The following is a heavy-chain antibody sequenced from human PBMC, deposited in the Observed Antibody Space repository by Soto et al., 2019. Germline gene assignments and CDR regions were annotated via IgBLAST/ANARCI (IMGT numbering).Heavy chain of an antibody. V-gene: IGHV1-69*13. CDR1: GGTFSSYA. J-gene: IGHJ6*02. Sequence: SVKVSCKASGGTFSSYAISWVRQAPGQGLEWMGGIIPIFGTANYARKFQGRVTITADESTSTAYMELSSLRSEDTAVYYCAGDPGRYCTNGVCYTTDYYYYGMDVWGQGTTVTVSS. CDR3: AGDPGRYCTNGVCYTTDYYYYGMDV. CDR2: IIPIFGTA. D-gene: IGHD2-8*01.